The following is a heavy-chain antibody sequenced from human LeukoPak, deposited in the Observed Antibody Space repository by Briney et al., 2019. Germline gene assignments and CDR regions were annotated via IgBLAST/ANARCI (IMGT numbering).Heavy chain of an antibody. CDR2: ISGRGGST. V-gene: IGHV3-23*01. J-gene: IGHJ3*01. Sequence: GGSLRLSCAASGFTFSSYAMSWVRQAPGKGLEWVSAISGRGGSTYYADSVKGRFTISRDNSKDTLYLQMNNLRAEDAAVYYCANEYSKGDVWGQGTVVTVSS. CDR3: ANEYSKGDV. D-gene: IGHD4-11*01. CDR1: GFTFSSYA.